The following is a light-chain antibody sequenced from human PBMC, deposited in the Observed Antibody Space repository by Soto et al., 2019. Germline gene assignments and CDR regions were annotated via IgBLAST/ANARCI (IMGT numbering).Light chain of an antibody. CDR1: QSVSSN. CDR3: QQYNDWPRT. J-gene: IGKJ1*01. Sequence: DIALTHSPGTLSLSPWERATLSCMASQSVSSNLAWYQQKPGQAPRLLIYGASTRATGIPARFSGSGSGTEFTLTISSLQSEDFAVYYCQQYNDWPRTFGQGTKVDIK. CDR2: GAS. V-gene: IGKV3-15*01.